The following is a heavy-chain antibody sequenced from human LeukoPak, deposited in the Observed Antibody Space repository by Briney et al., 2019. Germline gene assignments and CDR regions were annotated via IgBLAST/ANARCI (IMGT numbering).Heavy chain of an antibody. CDR1: GYTFTGYY. D-gene: IGHD3-22*01. Sequence: ASVEVSCKASGYTFTGYYMHWVRQAPGQGLEWMGWINPNSGGTNYAQKFQGRVTMTRDTSISTAYMELSRLRSDDTAVYYCAREFTMIVVLPGYWGQGTLVTVSS. CDR2: INPNSGGT. CDR3: AREFTMIVVLPGY. J-gene: IGHJ4*02. V-gene: IGHV1-2*02.